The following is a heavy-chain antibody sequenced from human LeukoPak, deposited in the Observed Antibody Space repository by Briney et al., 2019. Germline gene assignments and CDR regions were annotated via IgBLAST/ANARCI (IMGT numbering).Heavy chain of an antibody. J-gene: IGHJ4*02. CDR3: STDAGGYCGGDCSWVEY. CDR1: GVTFSNTR. V-gene: IGHV3-15*01. D-gene: IGHD2-21*01. CDR2: VKIKTDGGTT. Sequence: GGSLRLSCADSGVTFSNTRMSWVRHAPGKGLGWGGRVKIKTDGGTTDYAAPGKGRFTTARDASKNTLYLRMTSLQTASPAVYYCSTDAGGYCGGDCSWVEYWGEGPLVTVSS.